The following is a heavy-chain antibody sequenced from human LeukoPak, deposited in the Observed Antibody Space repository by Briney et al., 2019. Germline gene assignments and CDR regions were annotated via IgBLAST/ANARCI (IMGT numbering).Heavy chain of an antibody. J-gene: IGHJ4*02. V-gene: IGHV4-39*07. Sequence: SETLSLTCTVSGGSISSGDYYWSWIRQPPGKGLEWIGSIYYSGTTYYSPSLESRVTISVDTSNNQVSLNLNSVTAADTAIYFCARGGFYGHPFDFGGQGTLVTVSS. D-gene: IGHD3-10*01. CDR3: ARGGFYGHPFDF. CDR1: GGSISSGDYY. CDR2: IYYSGTT.